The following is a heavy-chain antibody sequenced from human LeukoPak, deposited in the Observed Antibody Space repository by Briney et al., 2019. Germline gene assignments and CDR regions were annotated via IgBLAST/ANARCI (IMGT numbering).Heavy chain of an antibody. V-gene: IGHV4-31*03. J-gene: IGHJ5*02. CDR3: ARGASGWFDP. CDR1: GGSISSGGYY. D-gene: IGHD6-25*01. Sequence: SETLSLTCTVSGGSISSGGYYWSWIRQHPGKGLEWVGYIYYSGSTYYNPSLKSRLTISVDTSKNQFSLKLSSVTAADTVVYYCARGASGWFDPWGQGTLVTVSS. CDR2: IYYSGST.